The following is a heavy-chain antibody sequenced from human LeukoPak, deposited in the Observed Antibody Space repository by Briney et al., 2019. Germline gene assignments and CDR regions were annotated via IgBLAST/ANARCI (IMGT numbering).Heavy chain of an antibody. J-gene: IGHJ5*02. CDR1: GFTFSSYS. CDR3: AARGGWPYNWFDP. Sequence: GGSLRLSCTASGFTFSSYSMNWVRQAPGKGLEWVSSISSSSSYIYYADSVKGRFTISRDNGKNSLYLQMSSLRAEDTAVYYCAARGGWPYNWFDPWGQGTLVTVSS. V-gene: IGHV3-21*01. D-gene: IGHD6-19*01. CDR2: ISSSSSYI.